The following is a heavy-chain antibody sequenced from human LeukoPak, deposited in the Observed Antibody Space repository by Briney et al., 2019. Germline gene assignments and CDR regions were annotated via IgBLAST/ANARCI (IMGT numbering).Heavy chain of an antibody. V-gene: IGHV3-7*05. J-gene: IGHJ4*02. D-gene: IGHD4-23*01. CDR2: IKQDGSEK. Sequence: VGSLRLSCAASGFTFSSSWMSWVRQAPGKGLEWVANIKQDGSEKYYVDSVKGRFTVSRDNAKNSLYLEMNSLRAEDTAVYYCGRKGNLDYWGQGTLVGVSS. CDR1: GFTFSSSW. CDR3: GRKGNLDY.